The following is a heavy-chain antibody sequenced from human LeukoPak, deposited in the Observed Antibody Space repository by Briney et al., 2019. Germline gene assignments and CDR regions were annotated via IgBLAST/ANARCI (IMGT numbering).Heavy chain of an antibody. CDR1: GFSLSTSGMC. V-gene: IGHV2-70*11. J-gene: IGHJ4*02. D-gene: IGHD6-6*01. CDR2: IDWDDDK. Sequence: SGPALVKPTQTLTLTCTFSGFSLSTSGMCVSWIRQPPGKALEWLARIDWDDDKYYSTSLKTRLTISKDTSKNQVVLTMTNMDPVDTATYYCARIRDSSSSAVFDYWGQGTLATVSS. CDR3: ARIRDSSSSAVFDY.